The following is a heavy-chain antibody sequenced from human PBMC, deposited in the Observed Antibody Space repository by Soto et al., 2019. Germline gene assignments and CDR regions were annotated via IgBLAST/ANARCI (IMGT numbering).Heavy chain of an antibody. Sequence: ASVKVSCKASGYIFTDYYMHWVRQAPGQGLEWMGIINPGGDTSYAQKFQGRVTMTRDTSTSTVYMELSSLRSEDTAVYYCARVYCSGGSCYGIDSWGQGTLVTVSS. J-gene: IGHJ4*02. V-gene: IGHV1-46*01. CDR1: GYIFTDYY. CDR3: ARVYCSGGSCYGIDS. D-gene: IGHD2-15*01. CDR2: INPGGDT.